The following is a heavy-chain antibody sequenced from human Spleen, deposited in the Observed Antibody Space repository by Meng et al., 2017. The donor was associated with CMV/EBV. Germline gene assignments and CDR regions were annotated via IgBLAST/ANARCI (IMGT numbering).Heavy chain of an antibody. CDR2: IYYSGAT. CDR3: ATSGWFANYFAS. D-gene: IGHD6-19*01. Sequence: SETLSLTCAVYGGSFSGYYWSWIRQPPGKGLEWIGSIYYSGATYYNPSLKSRVTISLDTSKSQFSLNLSSVTAADTAMYYCATSGWFANYFASWGQGTLVTVSS. V-gene: IGHV4-34*01. CDR1: GGSFSGYY. J-gene: IGHJ4*02.